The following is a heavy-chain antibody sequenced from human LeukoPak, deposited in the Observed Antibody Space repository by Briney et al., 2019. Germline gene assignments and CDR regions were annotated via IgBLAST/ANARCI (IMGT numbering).Heavy chain of an antibody. CDR2: IDWDDDK. V-gene: IGHV2-70*11. CDR3: ARIYRDYYYYGMDV. Sequence: SGPALVKPTQTLTLTCTFSGFSLSTRGMCVSWIRQPPEKALEGLARIDWDDDKYYSTSLKTRLTISKDTSKNQVVLTMTNMDPVDTATYYCARIYRDYYYYGMDVWGQGTTVTVSS. D-gene: IGHD4-17*01. J-gene: IGHJ6*02. CDR1: GFSLSTRGMC.